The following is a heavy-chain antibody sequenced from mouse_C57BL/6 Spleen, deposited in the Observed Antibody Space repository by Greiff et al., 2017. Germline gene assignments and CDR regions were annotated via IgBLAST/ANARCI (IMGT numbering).Heavy chain of an antibody. J-gene: IGHJ1*03. D-gene: IGHD4-1*01. CDR2: IHPNSGST. Sequence: QVQLQQPGAELVKPGASVTLSCKASGYTFTSYWMHWVKQRPGQGLEWIGMIHPNSGSTNYNEKFKSKATLTVDKSSSTAYMQLSSLTSEDSAVYYCAQTGDWYFDVWGTGTTVTVSS. CDR1: GYTFTSYW. CDR3: AQTGDWYFDV. V-gene: IGHV1-64*01.